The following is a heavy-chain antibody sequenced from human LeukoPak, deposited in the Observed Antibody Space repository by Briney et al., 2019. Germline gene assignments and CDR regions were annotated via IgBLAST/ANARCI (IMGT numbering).Heavy chain of an antibody. D-gene: IGHD3-3*01. J-gene: IGHJ6*02. CDR2: IIPILGIA. CDR1: GGTFSSYA. V-gene: IGHV1-69*04. CDR3: ARDRSGFLEWLLSHFDYYGMDV. Sequence: ASVKVSCKASGGTFSSYAISWVRQAPGQGLEWMGRIIPILGIANYAQKFQGRVTITADKSTSTAYMELSSLRSEDTAVYYCARDRSGFLEWLLSHFDYYGMDVWGQGTTVTVSS.